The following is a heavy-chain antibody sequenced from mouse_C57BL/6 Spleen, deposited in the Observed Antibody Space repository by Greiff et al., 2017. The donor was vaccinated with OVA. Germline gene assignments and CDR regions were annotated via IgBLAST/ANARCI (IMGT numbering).Heavy chain of an antibody. CDR3: ARSGTVVAPDC. V-gene: IGHV1-39*01. D-gene: IGHD1-1*01. Sequence: EVKLMESGPELVKPGASVKISCKASGYSFTDYNMNWVKQSTGKSLEWIGVINPNYGTTSYNQKFKGKATLTVDQSSSTAYMQLNSLTSEDSAVYYCARSGTVVAPDCWGKGTTLTVSS. J-gene: IGHJ2*01. CDR2: INPNYGTT. CDR1: GYSFTDYN.